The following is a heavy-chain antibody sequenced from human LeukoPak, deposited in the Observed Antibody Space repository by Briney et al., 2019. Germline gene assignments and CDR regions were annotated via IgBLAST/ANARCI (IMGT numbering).Heavy chain of an antibody. CDR3: AKGRGLMAAFDY. CDR1: GFTFDDYA. D-gene: IGHD2-8*01. J-gene: IGHJ4*02. Sequence: GGSLRLSCAASGFTFDDYAMHWVRQAPGKGLEWVSSISWNSGTIVYADSVKGRFTISRDNAKNSLYLQMNSLRAEDMAFYYCAKGRGLMAAFDYWGQGTLVTVSS. V-gene: IGHV3-9*03. CDR2: ISWNSGTI.